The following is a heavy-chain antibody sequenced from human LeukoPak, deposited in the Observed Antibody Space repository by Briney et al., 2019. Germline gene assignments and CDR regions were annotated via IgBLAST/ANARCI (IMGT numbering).Heavy chain of an antibody. CDR2: IYYSGST. V-gene: IGHV4-59*01. J-gene: IGHJ4*02. CDR3: ARMSYDSSGYYGSFDY. D-gene: IGHD3-22*01. Sequence: SETLSLTCTVSGGSLSIYYSSCIRQPPGKGLEWSGYIYYSGSTNYNPSLKSRVTISVDTSKNQFSLKLSSVTAADTAVYYCARMSYDSSGYYGSFDYWGQGTLVTVSS. CDR1: GGSLSIYY.